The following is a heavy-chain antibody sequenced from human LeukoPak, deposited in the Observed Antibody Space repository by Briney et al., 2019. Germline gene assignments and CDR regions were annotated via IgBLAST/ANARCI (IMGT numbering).Heavy chain of an antibody. V-gene: IGHV3-72*01. D-gene: IGHD1-26*01. CDR3: TRVLRIVGATIIGY. J-gene: IGHJ4*02. CDR2: SRPKANGYTT. Sequence: GGSLRLSCAASGFTFSGSAMHWVRQAPGKGLEWVGRSRPKANGYTTDYAASVKGRFSISRDDSKNSLDLQMNSLKTEDTAVYYCTRVLRIVGATIIGYWGQGTLVTVSS. CDR1: GFTFSGSA.